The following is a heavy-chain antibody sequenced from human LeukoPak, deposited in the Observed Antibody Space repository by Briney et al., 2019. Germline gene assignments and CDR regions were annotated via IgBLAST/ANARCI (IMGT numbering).Heavy chain of an antibody. CDR1: GYTFTGHY. CDR2: LNPNSGGT. CDR3: AGDGKTGGGWYFDL. V-gene: IGHV1-2*02. Sequence: GASVKVSCEASGYTFTGHYIHWVRQAPGQGLEWMGWLNPNSGGTNHAQKFQGRVTMTRDTSISTAYMELGRLRSDDTAVYYCAGDGKTGGGWYFDLWGRGTLITVSS. J-gene: IGHJ2*01. D-gene: IGHD1-1*01.